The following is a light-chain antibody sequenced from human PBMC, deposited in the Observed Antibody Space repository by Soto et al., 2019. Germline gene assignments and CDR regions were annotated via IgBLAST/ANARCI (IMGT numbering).Light chain of an antibody. Sequence: QSVLTQPPSVSGAPGQRVTISCTGSTSNIGAGYDVHWYQQLPGAAPKLLIYGNSNRPEGVTDRFSGSTSGTSASLAITGVQAEEEADYYCQSYDTSLNAVLFGGGTKLTVL. V-gene: IGLV1-40*01. CDR2: GNS. CDR3: QSYDTSLNAVL. J-gene: IGLJ2*01. CDR1: TSNIGAGYD.